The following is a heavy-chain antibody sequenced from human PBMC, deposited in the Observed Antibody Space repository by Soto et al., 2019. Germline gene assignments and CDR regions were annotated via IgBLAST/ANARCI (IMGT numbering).Heavy chain of an antibody. J-gene: IGHJ4*02. V-gene: IGHV3-23*01. D-gene: IGHD5-18*01. CDR2: INPGGGST. Sequence: GGSLRLSCAASGFTFSNYGMNWVRQAPGKGLEWVSSINPGGGSTYYADSVKGRFTISRDNSKNTLYLQMNSLTAEDTAVYYCAKRLFTYGYTYLDYWGPGALVTVSS. CDR1: GFTFSNYG. CDR3: AKRLFTYGYTYLDY.